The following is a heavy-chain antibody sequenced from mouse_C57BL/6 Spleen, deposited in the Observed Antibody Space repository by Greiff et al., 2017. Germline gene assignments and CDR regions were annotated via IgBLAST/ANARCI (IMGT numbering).Heavy chain of an antibody. CDR3: AGPGGYFDV. V-gene: IGHV1-52*01. Sequence: VQLQQSGAELARPGASVKLSCKASGYTFTSYWMHWVKQRPIQGLEWIGNIDPSDSETHYNQKFKDKATLTVDKSSSTAYMQLSSLTSEDSAVYYCAGPGGYFDVWGTGTTVTVSS. CDR1: GYTFTSYW. CDR2: IDPSDSET. J-gene: IGHJ1*03.